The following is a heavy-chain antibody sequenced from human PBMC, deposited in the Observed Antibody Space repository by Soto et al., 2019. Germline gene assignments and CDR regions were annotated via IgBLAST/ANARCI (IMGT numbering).Heavy chain of an antibody. CDR1: GYSFTSYW. V-gene: IGHV5-51*01. D-gene: IGHD3-3*01. CDR3: ARQYDFWSGYPNWFDP. J-gene: IGHJ5*02. Sequence: GESLKISCKGSGYSFTSYWIGWVRQMPGKGLEWMGIIYPGDSDTRYGPSFQGQVTISADKSISTAYLQWSSLKASDTAMYYCARQYDFWSGYPNWFDPWGQGTLVTVSS. CDR2: IYPGDSDT.